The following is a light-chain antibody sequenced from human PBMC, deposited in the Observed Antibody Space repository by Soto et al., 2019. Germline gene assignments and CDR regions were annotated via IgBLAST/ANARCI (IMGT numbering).Light chain of an antibody. V-gene: IGKV3-11*01. CDR1: QSVSSS. J-gene: IGKJ1*01. CDR3: QQRSSWPPA. Sequence: EIVLTQSPATLSLSPGERATLSCRASQSVSSSLAWYQQKPGQPPRLLIYDASNRATGIPARFSGSGSGTDFPLTISSLEPEDFAVYYCQQRSSWPPAFGLGTKVEVK. CDR2: DAS.